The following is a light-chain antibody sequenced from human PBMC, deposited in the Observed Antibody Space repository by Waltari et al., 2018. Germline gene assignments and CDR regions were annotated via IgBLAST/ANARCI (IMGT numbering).Light chain of an antibody. CDR3: SSYTSSSTHWV. V-gene: IGLV2-14*03. CDR1: SSDVGGYNY. CDR2: DVS. Sequence: QSALTQPASVSGSPGQSITISCTGTSSDVGGYNYVSWYQQHPGKAPKLMIYDVSNRPSGVSNRFSRSKSGNTASLTISGLQAEDEADYYCSSYTSSSTHWVFGGGTKLTVL. J-gene: IGLJ3*02.